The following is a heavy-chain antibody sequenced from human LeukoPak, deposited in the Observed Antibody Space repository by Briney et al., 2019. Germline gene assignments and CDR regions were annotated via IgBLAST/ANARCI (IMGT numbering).Heavy chain of an antibody. Sequence: GSLRLSCAASGFTFSSYAMSWVRQAPGKGLEWIGYIYYSGSTNYNPSLKSRVTISVDTSKNQFSLKLSSVTAADTAVYYCARVPALPFGAFDIWGQGTMVTVSS. CDR3: ARVPALPFGAFDI. CDR1: GFTFSSYA. D-gene: IGHD1-26*01. V-gene: IGHV4-59*01. CDR2: IYYSGST. J-gene: IGHJ3*02.